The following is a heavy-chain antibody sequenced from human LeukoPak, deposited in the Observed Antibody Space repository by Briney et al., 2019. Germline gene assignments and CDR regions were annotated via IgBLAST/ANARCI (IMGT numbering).Heavy chain of an antibody. CDR1: GFTFINYV. D-gene: IGHD6-19*01. CDR2: TSPDENIK. CDR3: ARDGGGWYVNWFDP. Sequence: GGSLRLSCEASGFTFINYVTHWVRQAPGKGLEWVAVTSPDENIKLYTDSVRGRFTISRDNSKNTLYLQMNSLRAEDTAVYYCARDGGGWYVNWFDPWGQGTLVTVSS. J-gene: IGHJ5*02. V-gene: IGHV3-30*04.